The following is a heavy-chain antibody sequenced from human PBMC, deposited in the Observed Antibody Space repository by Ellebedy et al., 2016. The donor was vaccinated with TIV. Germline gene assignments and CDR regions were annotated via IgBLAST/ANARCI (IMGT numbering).Heavy chain of an antibody. V-gene: IGHV1-69*06. D-gene: IGHD6-19*01. CDR3: ARGGIAVAGIASRYYYYGMDV. CDR1: GGTFSSYA. J-gene: IGHJ6*02. Sequence: AASVKVSCKASGGTFSSYAISWVRQAPGQGLEWMGGIIPIFGTANYAQKFQGRVTITADKSTSTAYMELSSLRSEDTAVYYCARGGIAVAGIASRYYYYGMDVWGQGTTVTVSS. CDR2: IIPIFGTA.